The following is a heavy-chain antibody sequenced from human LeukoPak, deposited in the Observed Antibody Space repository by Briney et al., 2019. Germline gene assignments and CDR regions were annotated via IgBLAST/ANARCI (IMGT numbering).Heavy chain of an antibody. V-gene: IGHV3-21*04. CDR3: ARDPNGDYVGAFDF. D-gene: IGHD4-17*01. Sequence: GGSLRLSCAASGFTFSSYSMNWVRQAPGKGLEWVSSISSSSSYIYYADSVKGRFTISRVNSKNTLYLQMNNLRAEDTAVYYCARDPNGDYVGAFDFWGQGTMVTVS. CDR2: ISSSSSYI. CDR1: GFTFSSYS. J-gene: IGHJ3*01.